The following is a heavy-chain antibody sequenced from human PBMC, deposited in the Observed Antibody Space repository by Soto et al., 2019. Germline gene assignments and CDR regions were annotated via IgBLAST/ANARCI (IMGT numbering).Heavy chain of an antibody. D-gene: IGHD2-2*01. CDR1: GDSMAIRDFL. V-gene: IGHV4-39*01. Sequence: PSDTLSRTSADPGDSMAIRDFLCGWLRQPPGKGLEWIGGIYKSGLADYNPSLRRRASVSVDTSRNQLFLNLTSMTAADTAIYYCARPLYAHWGFAVWGQGQLVTVSS. CDR2: IYKSGLA. J-gene: IGHJ3*01. CDR3: ARPLYAHWGFAV.